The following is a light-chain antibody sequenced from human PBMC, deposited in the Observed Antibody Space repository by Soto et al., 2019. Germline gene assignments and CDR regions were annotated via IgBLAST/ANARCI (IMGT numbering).Light chain of an antibody. CDR2: AAS. Sequence: DIQMTQSPSSLSASVGDRVTITCRASQSISSYLSWYQQKPGEAPKLLIYAASSLQSGVPSRFSGSGSGTDFTLTISSLQPEDFAIYYCQQSYSTPRMYTFGQGTKLEIK. V-gene: IGKV1-39*01. J-gene: IGKJ2*01. CDR3: QQSYSTPRMYT. CDR1: QSISSY.